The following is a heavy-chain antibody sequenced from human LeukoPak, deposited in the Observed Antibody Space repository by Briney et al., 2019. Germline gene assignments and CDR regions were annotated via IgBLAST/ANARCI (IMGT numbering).Heavy chain of an antibody. CDR2: INHSGST. CDR3: ARRGYNSAY. Sequence: SETLSLTCAVYGGSFGGYYWSWIRQPPGKGLEWIGEINHSGSTNYNPSLKSRVTISVDTSKNQFSLKLSSVTAADTAVYYCARRGYNSAYWGQGTLVTVSS. D-gene: IGHD1-20*01. CDR1: GGSFGGYY. J-gene: IGHJ4*02. V-gene: IGHV4-34*01.